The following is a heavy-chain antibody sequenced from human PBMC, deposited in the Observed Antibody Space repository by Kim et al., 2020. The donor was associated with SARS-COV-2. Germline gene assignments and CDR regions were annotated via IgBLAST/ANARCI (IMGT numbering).Heavy chain of an antibody. J-gene: IGHJ3*01. CDR2: IKQDGSEK. D-gene: IGHD4-17*01. CDR1: GFTLSTYW. Sequence: GGSLRLSCAASGFTLSTYWMSWVRQAPGRGLEWVSYIKQDGSEKYYADFVKGRFTISRDNTKSSLYLQMNSLRANDTAVYYCARGRYSDKIRWHAFDVWGHGTMVTVSS. CDR3: ARGRYSDKIRWHAFDV. V-gene: IGHV3-7*01.